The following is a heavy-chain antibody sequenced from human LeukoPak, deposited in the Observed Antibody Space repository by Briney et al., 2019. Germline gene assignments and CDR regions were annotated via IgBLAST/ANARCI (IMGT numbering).Heavy chain of an antibody. Sequence: SETLSLTCTVSGGSISGYYWSWIRQPPGKGLEWIGYIHSSGTTNYNPSLKSRVTISVDTSKNQLSLKLTSVTAADTAVFYCARDRTDASGWYYFDHWGQGALVTVSS. D-gene: IGHD6-19*01. J-gene: IGHJ4*02. CDR1: GGSISGYY. V-gene: IGHV4-59*01. CDR2: IHSSGTT. CDR3: ARDRTDASGWYYFDH.